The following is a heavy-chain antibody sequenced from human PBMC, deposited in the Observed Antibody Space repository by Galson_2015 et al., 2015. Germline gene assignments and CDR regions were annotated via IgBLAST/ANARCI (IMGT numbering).Heavy chain of an antibody. D-gene: IGHD2-2*01. CDR1: GGTFSSYA. CDR3: ARAYCSSTSCWDWFDP. Sequence: SVKVSCKASGGTFSSYAISWVRQAPGQGLEWMGGIIPIFGTANYAQKSQGRVTITADESTSTAYMELSSLRSEDTAVYYCARAYCSSTSCWDWFDPWGQGTLVTVSS. CDR2: IIPIFGTA. V-gene: IGHV1-69*13. J-gene: IGHJ5*02.